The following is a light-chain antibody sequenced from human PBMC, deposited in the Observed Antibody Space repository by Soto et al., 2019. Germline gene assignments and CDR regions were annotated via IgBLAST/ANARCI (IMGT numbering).Light chain of an antibody. V-gene: IGLV2-23*01. CDR1: NDDVGSHNF. Sequence: QCVLTQPASVSGSPGQSITISCTGTNDDVGSHNFVSWYQQYPGKAPKLLIYEASKRPSGLSNRFSGSKSGNTASLTISGLQAEDEADYYCCSLTNGATWVFGGGTKLTAL. J-gene: IGLJ3*02. CDR3: CSLTNGATWV. CDR2: EAS.